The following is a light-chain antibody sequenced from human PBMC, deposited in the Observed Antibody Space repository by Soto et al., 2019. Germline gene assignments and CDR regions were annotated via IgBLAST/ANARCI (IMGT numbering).Light chain of an antibody. V-gene: IGLV2-14*01. CDR2: EVS. CDR3: SSYTSSTPYVV. J-gene: IGLJ2*01. Sequence: QSVLTQPASVSGSPGQSITISCTGTSSDVGGYNYVSWYQQHPGKAPKLMIYEVSNRPSGVSNRFSGSKSGNTASLTISGLQAEAEADYYCSSYTSSTPYVVFGGGTKVTVL. CDR1: SSDVGGYNY.